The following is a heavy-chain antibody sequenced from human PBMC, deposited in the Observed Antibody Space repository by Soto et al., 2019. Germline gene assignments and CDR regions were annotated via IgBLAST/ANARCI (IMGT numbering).Heavy chain of an antibody. CDR2: TVPIFVTS. V-gene: IGHV1-69*01. CDR1: GGTFRNYA. J-gene: IGHJ4*02. Sequence: QVQLVQSGAEVKKLGSSVRLSCKASGGTFRNYAFTWVRQAPGQGFEWMGGTVPIFVTSNYAQKFQGRVTITADESTRTAYMELSSLKSEDTAVYYCATKSGFPYYFDNWGQGTLVTVSA. CDR3: ATKSGFPYYFDN. D-gene: IGHD3-3*01.